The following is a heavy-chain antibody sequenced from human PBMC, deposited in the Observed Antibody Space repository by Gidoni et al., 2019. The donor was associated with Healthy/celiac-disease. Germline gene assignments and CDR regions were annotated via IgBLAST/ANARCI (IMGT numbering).Heavy chain of an antibody. Sequence: EVQLVESGGGLVKPGGSLRLSCAASGFTFSNAWMRWVRQAPGKGLEWVGRIKSKTDGGTTDYAAPVKGRFTISRDDSKNTLYLQMNSLKTEDTAVYYCTTDSRFIQLVLGFYYYYMDVWGKGTTVTASS. CDR2: IKSKTDGGTT. CDR3: TTDSRFIQLVLGFYYYYMDV. V-gene: IGHV3-15*01. CDR1: GFTFSNAW. J-gene: IGHJ6*03. D-gene: IGHD6-13*01.